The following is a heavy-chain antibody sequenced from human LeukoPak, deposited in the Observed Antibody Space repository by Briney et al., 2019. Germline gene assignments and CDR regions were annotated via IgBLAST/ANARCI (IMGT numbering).Heavy chain of an antibody. D-gene: IGHD2-8*01. V-gene: IGHV4-59*01. CDR3: AREGLMGIDP. CDR2: IYYSGST. J-gene: IGHJ5*02. CDR1: GGSISSYY. Sequence: SETLSPTCTVSGGSISSYYWSWIRRPPGKGLEWIGYIYYSGSTNYNPSLKSRVTISVDTSKNQFSLKLSSVTAADTAVYYCAREGLMGIDPWGQGTLVTVSS.